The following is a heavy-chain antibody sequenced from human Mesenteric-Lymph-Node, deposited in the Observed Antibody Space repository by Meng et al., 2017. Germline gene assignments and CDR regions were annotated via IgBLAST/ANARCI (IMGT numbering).Heavy chain of an antibody. D-gene: IGHD3-9*01. CDR1: GGSISSGGYY. V-gene: IGHV4-31*03. CDR2: IYHSGST. J-gene: IGHJ6*02. Sequence: SETLSLTCTVSGGSISSGGYYWSWIRQHPGKGLEWIGYIYHSGSTYYNPSLKSRVTISVDTSKNQFSLKLSSVTAADTAVYYCARGYYDILTPVMDVWGQGTTVTVSS. CDR3: ARGYYDILTPVMDV.